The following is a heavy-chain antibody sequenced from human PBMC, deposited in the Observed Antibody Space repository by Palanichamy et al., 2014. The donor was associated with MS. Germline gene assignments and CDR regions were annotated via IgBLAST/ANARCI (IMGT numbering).Heavy chain of an antibody. J-gene: IGHJ5*02. V-gene: IGHV4-59*01. Sequence: QVQLQESGPGLVKPSETLSLTCTVSGGSISSYYWSWIRQPPGKGLEWIGYIYYSGSTNYNPSLKSRVTISVDTSKNQFSLKLSSVTAADTAVYYCARVTYDSSGYPNWFDPWGQGTLVTVSS. D-gene: IGHD3-22*01. CDR3: ARVTYDSSGYPNWFDP. CDR2: IYYSGST. CDR1: GGSISSYY.